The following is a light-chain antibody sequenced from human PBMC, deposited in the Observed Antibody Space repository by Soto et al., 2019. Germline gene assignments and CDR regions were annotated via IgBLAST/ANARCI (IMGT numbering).Light chain of an antibody. Sequence: QSALTQPASVSGSPGQSITISCTGTSSDVGGYNYVSWYQQHPGEAPRLLIYDVSNRPSGVSARFSGSKSGNTASLTISGLQAEDEAHYYCNSYTSYNTQWLFGGGNKLTVL. J-gene: IGLJ3*02. CDR3: NSYTSYNTQWL. V-gene: IGLV2-14*01. CDR1: SSDVGGYNY. CDR2: DVS.